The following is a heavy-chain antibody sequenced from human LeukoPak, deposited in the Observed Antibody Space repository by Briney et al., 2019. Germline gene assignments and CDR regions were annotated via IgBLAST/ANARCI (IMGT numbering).Heavy chain of an antibody. V-gene: IGHV3-15*04. Sequence: GGSLRLSCAASGFTFSSYAMHWVRQAPGKGLEWVGHIESRSFGGTTNYAAPVKGRFIISRDDSENTLYLQMNSLKSEDTAVYYCLAQYYRDYWGQGSLVTVSS. CDR2: IESRSFGGTT. J-gene: IGHJ4*02. CDR1: GFTFSSYA. D-gene: IGHD3-10*01. CDR3: LAQYYRDY.